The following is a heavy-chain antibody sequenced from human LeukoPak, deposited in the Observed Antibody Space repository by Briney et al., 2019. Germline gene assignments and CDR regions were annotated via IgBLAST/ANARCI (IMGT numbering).Heavy chain of an antibody. D-gene: IGHD3-10*01. Sequence: SETLSLTCTVSGGSISSYYWSWIRQPPGEGLEWIGYIYYSGSTNYNPSLKSRVTISVDTSKNQFSLKLSSVTAADTAVYYCARHQNLRSGPFDYWGQGTLVTVSS. V-gene: IGHV4-59*08. CDR3: ARHQNLRSGPFDY. J-gene: IGHJ4*02. CDR2: IYYSGST. CDR1: GGSISSYY.